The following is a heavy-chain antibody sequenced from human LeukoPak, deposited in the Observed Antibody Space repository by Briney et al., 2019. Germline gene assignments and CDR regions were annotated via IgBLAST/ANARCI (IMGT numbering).Heavy chain of an antibody. CDR3: VRDAIRGRLTGDX. CDR1: GYSFTTYG. CDR2: ISVYNGDT. J-gene: IGHJ4*02. V-gene: IGHV1-18*01. D-gene: IGHD1-14*01. Sequence: ASVKVSCKASGYSFTTYGMSWVRQAPGQGLEWMGWISVYNGDTKCAQTFQGRVTMTTDTSASTAYMELRSLRSDDTAVYYCVRDAIRGRLTGDXWGQGXLVIV.